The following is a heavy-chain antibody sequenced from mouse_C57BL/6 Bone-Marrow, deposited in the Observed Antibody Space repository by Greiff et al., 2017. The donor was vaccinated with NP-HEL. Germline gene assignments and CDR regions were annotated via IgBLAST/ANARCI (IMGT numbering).Heavy chain of an antibody. CDR2: INPSSGYT. CDR3: ARGLFYAMDY. V-gene: IGHV1-4*01. D-gene: IGHD1-1*02. J-gene: IGHJ4*01. CDR1: GYTFTSYT. Sequence: VKLVESGAELARPGASVKMSCKASGYTFTSYTMHWVKQRPGQGLEWIGYINPSSGYTKYNQKFKDKATLTADKSSSTAYMQLSSLTSEDSAVYYCARGLFYAMDYWGQGTSVTVSS.